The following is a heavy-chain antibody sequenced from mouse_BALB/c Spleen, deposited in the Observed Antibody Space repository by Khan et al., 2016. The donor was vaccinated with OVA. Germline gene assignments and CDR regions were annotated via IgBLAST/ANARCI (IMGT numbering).Heavy chain of an antibody. Sequence: VQLQESGAELVKPGASVKLSCKASGYTFNSYYMYWVKQRPGQGLEWIGEINPSDGDTNFNEKFKSKATLTVDKSSSTVYMQLSSQTSEDSAVYNCTRSVYGTFAYWGQGTLVTVSA. J-gene: IGHJ3*01. CDR3: TRSVYGTFAY. CDR2: INPSDGDT. V-gene: IGHV1S81*02. D-gene: IGHD2-1*01. CDR1: GYTFNSYY.